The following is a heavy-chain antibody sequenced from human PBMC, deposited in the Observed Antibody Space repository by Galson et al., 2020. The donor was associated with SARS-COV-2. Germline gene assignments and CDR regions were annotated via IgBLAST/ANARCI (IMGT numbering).Heavy chain of an antibody. CDR1: GFNFDDYA. Sequence: GGSLRLSCAASGFNFDDYAMHWVRQAPGKGLEWVSGISWNSGSIGYADSVKGRFTISRDNAKNSLYLQMNSLRAEDTALYYCAGEYDSSGYYPYWGQGTLVTVSS. CDR3: AGEYDSSGYYPY. D-gene: IGHD3-22*01. CDR2: ISWNSGSI. V-gene: IGHV3-9*01. J-gene: IGHJ4*02.